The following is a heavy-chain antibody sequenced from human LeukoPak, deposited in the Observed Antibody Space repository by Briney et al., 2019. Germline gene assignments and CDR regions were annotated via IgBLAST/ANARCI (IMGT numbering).Heavy chain of an antibody. J-gene: IGHJ3*02. CDR1: GGSISSGDYY. CDR2: IYYSGST. V-gene: IGHV4-30-4*01. CDR3: ARFSYGGDAFDI. Sequence: PSQTLSLTCTVSGGSISSGDYYWSWIRQPPGKGLEWIGYIYYSGSTYYNPSLKSRVTISVDTSKNQFSLKLSSVTAADTAVYNCARFSYGGDAFDIWGQGTMVTVSS. D-gene: IGHD5-18*01.